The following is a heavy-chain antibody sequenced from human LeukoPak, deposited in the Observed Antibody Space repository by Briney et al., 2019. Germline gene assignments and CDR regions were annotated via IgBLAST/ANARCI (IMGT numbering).Heavy chain of an antibody. CDR3: ARGPYSGSYYLGWFDP. CDR2: IKQDGSEK. D-gene: IGHD1-26*01. V-gene: IGHV3-7*01. Sequence: GGSLRLSCAASGFTFSSYWMSWVRQAPGKGLEWVANIKQDGSEKYYVDSVKGRFTISRDNAKNSLYLQMNSLRAEDTAVYYCARGPYSGSYYLGWFDPWGQGTLVTVSS. CDR1: GFTFSSYW. J-gene: IGHJ5*02.